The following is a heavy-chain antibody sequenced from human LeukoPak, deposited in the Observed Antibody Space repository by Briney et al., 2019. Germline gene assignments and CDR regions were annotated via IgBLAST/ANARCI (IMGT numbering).Heavy chain of an antibody. V-gene: IGHV3-53*05. J-gene: IGHJ4*02. CDR3: ARDPLPVGATGYFDY. Sequence: GGSLRLSCAASGFTVSSNYMSWVRQAPGKGLEWVSVIYSGGSTYYADSVKGRFTISRDNSKNTVYLQMNSLRAEDTALYYCARDPLPVGATGYFDYWGQGTLVTVSS. CDR2: IYSGGST. D-gene: IGHD1-26*01. CDR1: GFTVSSNY.